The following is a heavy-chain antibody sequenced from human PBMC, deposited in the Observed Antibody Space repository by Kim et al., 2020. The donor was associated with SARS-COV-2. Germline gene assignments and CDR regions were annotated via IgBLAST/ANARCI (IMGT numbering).Heavy chain of an antibody. CDR1: EFTFSGYG. D-gene: IGHD3-3*01. V-gene: IGHV3-48*02. Sequence: GGSLRLSCAVSEFTFSGYGMNWVRQAPGKGLEWVSYISSGSNTIYYADSVKGRFTISRDNAKNLLYLQMNSLRDEDTAVYYCARDQNDFWSGHYFDYWGQGTLVTVSS. J-gene: IGHJ4*02. CDR3: ARDQNDFWSGHYFDY. CDR2: ISSGSNTI.